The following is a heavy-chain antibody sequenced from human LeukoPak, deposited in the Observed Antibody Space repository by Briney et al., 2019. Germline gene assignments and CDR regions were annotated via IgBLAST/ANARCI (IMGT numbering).Heavy chain of an antibody. CDR2: ISSSSSYI. D-gene: IGHD2-8*01. J-gene: IGHJ3*02. CDR1: GFTFSSYS. CDR3: ARDHGHDAFDI. V-gene: IGHV3-21*01. Sequence: GGSLRLSCAAAGFTFSSYSMNWVRQAPGKGLEWVSSISSSSSYIYYADSVKGRFTISRDNSKNTLYLQMNSLRAEDTAVYYCARDHGHDAFDIWGQGTMVTVSS.